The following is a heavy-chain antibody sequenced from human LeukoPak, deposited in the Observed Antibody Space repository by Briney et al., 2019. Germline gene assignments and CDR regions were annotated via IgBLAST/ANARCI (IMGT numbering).Heavy chain of an antibody. V-gene: IGHV4-34*01. Sequence: PSETLSLTCAVYGGSFSGYYWSWIRQPPGKGLEWIGEINHSGSTNYNPSLKSRVTISVDTSKNQFSLKLSSVTAADTAVYYCARGSDVDIVATTDEFDYWGQGTLVTVSS. CDR2: INHSGST. CDR3: ARGSDVDIVATTDEFDY. J-gene: IGHJ4*02. CDR1: GGSFSGYY. D-gene: IGHD5-12*01.